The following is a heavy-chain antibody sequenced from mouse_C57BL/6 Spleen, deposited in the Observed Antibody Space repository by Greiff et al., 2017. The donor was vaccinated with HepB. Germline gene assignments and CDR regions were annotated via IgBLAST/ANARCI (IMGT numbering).Heavy chain of an antibody. CDR1: GFTFSSYA. CDR2: ISDGGSYT. V-gene: IGHV5-4*03. J-gene: IGHJ1*03. Sequence: EVNVVESGGGLVKPGGSLKLSCAASGFTFSSYAMSWVRQTPEKRLEWVATISDGGSYTYYPDNVKGRFTISRDNAKNKLYLQMSHLKSEDTAMYYCARTITTVVDPHWYFDVWGTGTTVTVSS. D-gene: IGHD1-1*01. CDR3: ARTITTVVDPHWYFDV.